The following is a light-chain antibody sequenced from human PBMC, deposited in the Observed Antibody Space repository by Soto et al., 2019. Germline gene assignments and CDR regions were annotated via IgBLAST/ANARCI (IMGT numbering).Light chain of an antibody. CDR1: QSVSSN. CDR2: DAS. Sequence: EIVMTQSPATLSVSPGERATLSCRASQSVSSNLAWYQQKPGQAPRLLIYDASTRATGIPARFSGSGSGTEFTLTISSLQYEDFALYYCQQYNNWPKTFGQGTKVDIK. CDR3: QQYNNWPKT. V-gene: IGKV3-15*01. J-gene: IGKJ1*01.